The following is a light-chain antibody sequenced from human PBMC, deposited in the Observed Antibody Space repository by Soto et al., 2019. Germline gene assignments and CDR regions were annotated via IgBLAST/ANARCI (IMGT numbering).Light chain of an antibody. CDR2: DAS. Sequence: QMTQSPSSLSASVGDRVTITCQASQDISTSLNWYQQKPGKAPNLLIYDASNLETGVPSRFSGSTTGPDFILIISSPQTEDVATYYCQIYDTLPPRLSFGGGTQVEI. J-gene: IGKJ4*01. CDR3: QIYDTLPPRLS. V-gene: IGKV1-33*01. CDR1: QDISTS.